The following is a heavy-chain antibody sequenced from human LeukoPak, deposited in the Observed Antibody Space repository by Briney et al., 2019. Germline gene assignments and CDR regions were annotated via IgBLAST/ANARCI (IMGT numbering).Heavy chain of an antibody. D-gene: IGHD6-19*01. Sequence: PGGSLRLSCAASGFTFSSYAMNWVRQAPGKGLEWVSDISGSGGSTYYADSVKGRFTISRDNSKNTLYLQMNSLRAEDTAVYYCAKGDSSGWYSGVEAFDIWGQGTMVTVSS. CDR3: AKGDSSGWYSGVEAFDI. V-gene: IGHV3-23*01. CDR2: ISGSGGST. J-gene: IGHJ3*02. CDR1: GFTFSSYA.